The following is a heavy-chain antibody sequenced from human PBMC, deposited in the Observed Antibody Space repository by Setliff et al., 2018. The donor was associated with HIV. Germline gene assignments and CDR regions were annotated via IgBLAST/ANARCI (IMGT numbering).Heavy chain of an antibody. D-gene: IGHD3-3*01. CDR3: AGNQNWNGCAFPYIDV. CDR1: GGSISCFH. V-gene: IGHV4-4*07. Sequence: PSETLSLTCTVSGGSISCFHWSCIRQPAGQGLEWIGHIYASDNSGSTSYNPSLRSRVTISVDTSKNLFSLKMTSVTAADTAVYYCAGNQNWNGCAFPYIDVWGKGTTVTVSS. CDR2: IYASDNSGST. J-gene: IGHJ6*03.